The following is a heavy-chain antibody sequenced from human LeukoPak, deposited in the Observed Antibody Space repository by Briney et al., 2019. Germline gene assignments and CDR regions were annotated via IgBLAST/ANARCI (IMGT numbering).Heavy chain of an antibody. Sequence: GGSLRLSCAASGFTFSNYAMSWVRQAPGGGLEWVSAISGSGDTTFHADSVKGRFTTSRDNSKNTLSLQMSGLRVEDSAVYFCAKDTSAWWYHKAYMNVWGTGTTVTVSS. CDR2: ISGSGDTT. CDR3: AKDTSAWWYHKAYMNV. V-gene: IGHV3-23*01. J-gene: IGHJ6*03. D-gene: IGHD2-15*01. CDR1: GFTFSNYA.